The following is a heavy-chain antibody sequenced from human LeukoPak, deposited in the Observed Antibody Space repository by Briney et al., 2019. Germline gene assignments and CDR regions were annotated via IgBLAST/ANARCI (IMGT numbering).Heavy chain of an antibody. CDR1: GFTFSRYW. V-gene: IGHV3-74*01. D-gene: IGHD1/OR15-1a*01. CDR2: INSDGSTT. J-gene: IGHJ4*02. CDR3: ARIGRSRYDNTPEQPNTYDY. Sequence: GGSLRLSCAASGFTFSRYWMHWVRQAPGKGLVWVSRINSDGSTTTYGDSVKGRFTISRDNAKNTLYLQMHSLTAEDTGVFYCARIGRSRYDNTPEQPNTYDYWGQGTLVTVSS.